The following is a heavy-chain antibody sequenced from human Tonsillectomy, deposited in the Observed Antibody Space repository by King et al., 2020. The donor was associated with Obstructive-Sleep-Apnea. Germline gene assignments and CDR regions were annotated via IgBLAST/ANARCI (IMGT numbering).Heavy chain of an antibody. CDR1: GGSISSGGYS. J-gene: IGHJ4*02. V-gene: IGHV4-30-4*07. CDR2: IYYSGST. CDR3: ARTDEHSSSYYFDY. Sequence: QMQLQESGPGLVKPSQTLSLTCAVSGGSISSGGYSWSWIRQPPGKGLEYIGYIYYSGSTYYNPSLKSRVTISLDTSKNQFSLKVSSVTAADTAVYYCARTDEHSSSYYFDYWGQGTLVTVSP. D-gene: IGHD6-6*01.